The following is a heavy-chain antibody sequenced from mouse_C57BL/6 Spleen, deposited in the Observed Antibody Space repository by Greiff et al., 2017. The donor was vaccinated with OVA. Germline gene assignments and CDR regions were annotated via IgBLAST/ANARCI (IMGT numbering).Heavy chain of an antibody. D-gene: IGHD2-4*01. CDR1: GYTFTSYW. V-gene: IGHV1-72*01. CDR2: IDPNSGGP. CDR3: ARWEYDYDRLDD. Sequence: QVQLQQPGAELVKPGASVKLSCKASGYTFTSYWMHWVKQRPGRGLEWIGRIDPNSGGPKYNEKFKSKATLTVGKPSSTAYRKLSSVTSEDSAVDDCARWEYDYDRLDDWGQGTTLTVSS. J-gene: IGHJ2*01.